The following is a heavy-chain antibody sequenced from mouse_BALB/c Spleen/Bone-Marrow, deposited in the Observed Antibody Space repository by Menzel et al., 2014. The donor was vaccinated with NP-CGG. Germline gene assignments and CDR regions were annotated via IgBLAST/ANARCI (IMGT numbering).Heavy chain of an antibody. Sequence: EVQVVESGPGLVKPGASVKISCKASGYSFTGYFMNWVKQSHGKSLEWIGRINPYNGDAFYNQKFKGKATLTVDKSSSTAHMELLSLTSEDSAVYYCGRSGYYGSSYFDVWGAGTTVTVSS. CDR3: GRSGYYGSSYFDV. CDR2: INPYNGDA. V-gene: IGHV1-37*01. CDR1: GYSFTGYF. J-gene: IGHJ1*01. D-gene: IGHD1-1*01.